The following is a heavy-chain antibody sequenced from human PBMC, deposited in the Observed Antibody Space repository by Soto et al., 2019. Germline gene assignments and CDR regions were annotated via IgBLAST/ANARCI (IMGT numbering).Heavy chain of an antibody. CDR2: ISSNGGST. CDR3: ARVPITNYDFRSGYYYYIDD. J-gene: IGHJ4*02. CDR1: GFTFSSYA. V-gene: IGHV3-64*01. Sequence: GGSLRLSCAASGFTFSSYAMHWVRQAPGKGLEYVSAISSNGGSTYYANSVKSRFTISRNISKNTLYLQMGSLTAEDMAVYYCARVPITNYDFRSGYYYYIDDWGQGTPVTVSS. D-gene: IGHD3-3*01.